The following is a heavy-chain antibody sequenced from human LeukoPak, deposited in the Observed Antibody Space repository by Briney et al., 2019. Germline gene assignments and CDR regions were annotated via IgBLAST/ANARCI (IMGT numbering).Heavy chain of an antibody. D-gene: IGHD3-22*01. V-gene: IGHV4-39*07. CDR1: GGSISSSSYY. CDR2: IYYSGST. Sequence: SETLSLTCTVSGGSISSSSYYWGWIRQPPGKGLEWIGSIYYSGSTYYNPSLKSRVTISVDTSKNQFSLKPSSVTAADTAVYYCATLARDSSGYYPKNYYYYYMDVWGKGTTVTVSS. J-gene: IGHJ6*03. CDR3: ATLARDSSGYYPKNYYYYYMDV.